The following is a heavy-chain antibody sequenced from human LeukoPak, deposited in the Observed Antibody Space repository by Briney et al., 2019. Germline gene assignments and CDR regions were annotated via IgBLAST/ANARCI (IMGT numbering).Heavy chain of an antibody. CDR2: INPSGGST. D-gene: IGHD5-12*01. V-gene: IGHV1-46*01. J-gene: IGHJ6*02. Sequence: ASVKVSFKASGYTFTSYYMHWVRQAPGQGLEWMGIINPSGGSTSYAQKFQGRVTMTRDTSTSTVYMELSSLRSEDTAVYYCARPGMATNLHYYYYGMDVWGQGTTVTVSS. CDR3: ARPGMATNLHYYYYGMDV. CDR1: GYTFTSYY.